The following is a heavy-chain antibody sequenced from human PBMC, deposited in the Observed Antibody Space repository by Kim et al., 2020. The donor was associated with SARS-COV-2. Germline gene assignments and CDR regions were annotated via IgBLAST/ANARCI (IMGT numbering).Heavy chain of an antibody. V-gene: IGHV4-59*01. D-gene: IGHD6-19*01. CDR3: ARAPSGWGYYYYYGMDV. J-gene: IGHJ6*02. Sequence: LKSRVTISVDTSKNQFSLKLSSVTAADTAVYYCARAPSGWGYYYYYGMDVWGQGTTVTVSS.